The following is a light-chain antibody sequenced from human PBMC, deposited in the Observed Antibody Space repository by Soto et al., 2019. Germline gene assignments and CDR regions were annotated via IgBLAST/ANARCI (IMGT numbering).Light chain of an antibody. Sequence: EIVMTQSPATLSVSPGERATLSCRASQSVSSSYLAWYQQKPGQAPRLLIYGVSTRATDIPDRFSGSGSGTDFTLTISRLEPEDFAVXYCQQYGSSPWTFGQGTKVDIK. CDR1: QSVSSSY. CDR2: GVS. CDR3: QQYGSSPWT. J-gene: IGKJ1*01. V-gene: IGKV3-20*01.